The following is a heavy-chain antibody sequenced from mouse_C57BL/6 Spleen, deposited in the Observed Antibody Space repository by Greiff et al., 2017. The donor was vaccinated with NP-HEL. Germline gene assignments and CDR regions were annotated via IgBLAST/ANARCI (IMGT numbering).Heavy chain of an antibody. V-gene: IGHV1-52*01. J-gene: IGHJ4*01. CDR3: ARHYDGYYRYAMDD. CDR1: GYTFTSYW. D-gene: IGHD2-3*01. Sequence: VQLQQPGAELVRPGSSVKLSCKASGYTFTSYWMHWVKQRPIQGLEWIGNIDPSDSETHYNQKFKDKATLTVDKSSSTAYMQLSSLTSEDSAVDYCARHYDGYYRYAMDDWGQGTSVTVSS. CDR2: IDPSDSET.